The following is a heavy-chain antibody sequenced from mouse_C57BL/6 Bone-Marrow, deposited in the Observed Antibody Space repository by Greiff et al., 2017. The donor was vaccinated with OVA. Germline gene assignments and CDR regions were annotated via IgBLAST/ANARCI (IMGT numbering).Heavy chain of an antibody. J-gene: IGHJ3*01. CDR3: AREDYYYGSSYWFAY. D-gene: IGHD1-1*01. V-gene: IGHV1-18*01. CDR1: GYTFTDYN. CDR2: INPNNGGT. Sequence: VQLQQSGPELVKPGASVKIPCKASGYTFTDYNMDWVKQSHGKSLEWIGDINPNNGGTIYNQKFKGKATLTVDKSSSTAYMELRSLTSEDTAVYYCAREDYYYGSSYWFAYWGQGTLVTVSA.